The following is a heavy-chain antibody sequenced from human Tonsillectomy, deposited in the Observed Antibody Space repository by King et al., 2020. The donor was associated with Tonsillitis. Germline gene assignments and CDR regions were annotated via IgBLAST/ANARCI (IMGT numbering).Heavy chain of an antibody. CDR3: ARGVGLLDY. CDR2: INTSGST. J-gene: IGHJ4*02. D-gene: IGHD1-26*01. CDR1: GGSISSGGYY. V-gene: IGHV4-61*02. Sequence: QLQESGQGLVKPSQTLSLTCTVSGGSISSGGYYWSWVRQPAGKGLEWIGRINTSGSTDYNPSLKSRVTISVDTSKNQFSLKLTSVTAADTAVYYCARGVGLLDYWGQGTLVTVSS.